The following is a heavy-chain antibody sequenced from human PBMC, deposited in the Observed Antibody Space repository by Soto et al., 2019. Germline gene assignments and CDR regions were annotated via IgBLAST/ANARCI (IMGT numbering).Heavy chain of an antibody. Sequence: GGSLRLSCAASGFTFSSYSMNWVRQAPGKGLEWVSYISSSSSTIYYADSVKDRFTISRDNAKNSLYLQMNSLRAEDTAVYYCARTRGSYYYMDVWGKGTTVTVSS. V-gene: IGHV3-48*01. CDR1: GFTFSSYS. CDR2: ISSSSSTI. J-gene: IGHJ6*03. CDR3: ARTRGSYYYMDV. D-gene: IGHD3-10*01.